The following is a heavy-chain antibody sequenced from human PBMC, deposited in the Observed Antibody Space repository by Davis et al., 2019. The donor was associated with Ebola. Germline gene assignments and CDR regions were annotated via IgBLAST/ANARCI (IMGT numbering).Heavy chain of an antibody. V-gene: IGHV1-2*02. J-gene: IGHJ6*02. CDR2: INPNSGGT. Sequence: ASVQVSCKASGYTFTSYDINWVRQAPGQGLAWMGWINPNSGGTNYAQKFQGRVNMTRDTSISTAYMELSRLRSDDPAVYYCARDLDDYSNFYYYYGMDVWGQGTTVTVSS. D-gene: IGHD4-11*01. CDR3: ARDLDDYSNFYYYYGMDV. CDR1: GYTFTSYD.